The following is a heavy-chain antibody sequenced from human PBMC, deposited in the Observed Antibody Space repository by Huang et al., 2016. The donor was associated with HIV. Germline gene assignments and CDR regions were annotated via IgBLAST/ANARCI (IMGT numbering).Heavy chain of an antibody. D-gene: IGHD2-21*02. Sequence: QVQLVQSGTEVRKPGASVKVSCKATGYTFTNYALHWVRQAPGQGLEWIGWINIDNGDTKYSQRFQGRVTLTRDRSATTAYLELTSLRSEDTAVYFCARGEDNGGNSDFDYWGQGALVAVSS. V-gene: IGHV1-3*04. CDR2: INIDNGDT. J-gene: IGHJ4*02. CDR1: GYTFTNYA. CDR3: ARGEDNGGNSDFDY.